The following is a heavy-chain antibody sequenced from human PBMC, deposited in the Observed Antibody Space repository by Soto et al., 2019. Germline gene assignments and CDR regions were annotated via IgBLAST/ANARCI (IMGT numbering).Heavy chain of an antibody. Sequence: EVQLVQSGAEVKKPGESLKISCKGSGYSFTSYWIGWLRQMPGKGLEWMGIIYPADSDTRYSPPFQGQVTISADKSISTGYLQWSSLKASDTAMYYCARLEGPTTKWGWFDPWGQGTLVTVSS. CDR3: ARLEGPTTKWGWFDP. V-gene: IGHV5-51*01. CDR2: IYPADSDT. J-gene: IGHJ5*02. CDR1: GYSFTSYW. D-gene: IGHD2-8*01.